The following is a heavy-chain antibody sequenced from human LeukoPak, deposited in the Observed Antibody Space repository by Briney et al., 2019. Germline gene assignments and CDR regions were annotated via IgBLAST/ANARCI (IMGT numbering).Heavy chain of an antibody. CDR1: GFTFDDYA. V-gene: IGHV3-43*02. CDR3: AKDIDYGDYPRGYFDY. D-gene: IGHD4-17*01. Sequence: GGSLRLSCAASGFTFDDYAMHWVRQAPGKGLEWVSLISGDGGSTYYADSVKGRFTISRNNSKNSLYLQMNSLRTEDTALYYCAKDIDYGDYPRGYFDYWGQGTLVTVSS. J-gene: IGHJ4*02. CDR2: ISGDGGST.